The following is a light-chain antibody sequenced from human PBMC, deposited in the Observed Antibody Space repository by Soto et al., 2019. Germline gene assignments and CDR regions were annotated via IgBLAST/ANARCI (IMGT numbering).Light chain of an antibody. CDR3: QQSYSTLPLT. V-gene: IGKV1-39*01. J-gene: IGKJ4*01. CDR1: QSISTY. CDR2: AAS. Sequence: DIQMTQSPSSLSASVGDRVTITCRASQSISTYLNWYQQKPGRPPKLLIYAASRLQSGVPSRFSGSGSGTDFTLTISSLQPEDFATYYCQQSYSTLPLTFGGGTKVEIK.